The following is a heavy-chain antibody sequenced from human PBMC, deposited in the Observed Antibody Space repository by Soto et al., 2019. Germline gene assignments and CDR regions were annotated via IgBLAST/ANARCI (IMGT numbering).Heavy chain of an antibody. V-gene: IGHV1-18*04. D-gene: IGHD2-15*01. Sequence: QVQLVQSGAEVKKPGASVRVSCKASGYTFTNYGISWVRQAPGQGLEWMGWVGPYNGNTDHAQNFQGRVTMTTDTSTNTAYMELGSLRSDGTALYYCARCYCSLGSCYTCWHFDLWGRGTLVTVSS. J-gene: IGHJ2*01. CDR1: GYTFTNYG. CDR2: VGPYNGNT. CDR3: ARCYCSLGSCYTCWHFDL.